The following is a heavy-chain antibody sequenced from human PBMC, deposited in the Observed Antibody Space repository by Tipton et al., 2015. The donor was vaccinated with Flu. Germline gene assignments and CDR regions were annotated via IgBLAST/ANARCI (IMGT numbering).Heavy chain of an antibody. V-gene: IGHV3-7*01. Sequence: SLRLSCAASGFTFSSYWMSWVRQAPGKGLEWVANINQDGSEKNYVDSVKGRFSISRDNAKNSLYLQMNSLRAEDSAVYYCARDKVSAYETYLDYWGQGTLVTVSS. CDR2: INQDGSEK. J-gene: IGHJ4*02. D-gene: IGHD5-12*01. CDR3: ARDKVSAYETYLDY. CDR1: GFTFSSYW.